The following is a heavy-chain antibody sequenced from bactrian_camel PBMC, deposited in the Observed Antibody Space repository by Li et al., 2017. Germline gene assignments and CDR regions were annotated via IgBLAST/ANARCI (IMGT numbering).Heavy chain of an antibody. CDR1: GVMYSTYC. Sequence: HVQLVESGGGSAQAGGSLRLSCAAPGVMYSTYCMGWFRQAPGKEREGVAAIDDGDWTRYIGGVKGRFTISKDNAKNILYLEMNSLEPEDTAMYYCAAKMGRKGWSLRLFPDDYVYWGQGTQVTVS. D-gene: IGHD1*01. V-gene: IGHV3S55*01. CDR3: AAKMGRKGWSLRLFPDDYVY. CDR2: IDDGDWT. J-gene: IGHJ4*01.